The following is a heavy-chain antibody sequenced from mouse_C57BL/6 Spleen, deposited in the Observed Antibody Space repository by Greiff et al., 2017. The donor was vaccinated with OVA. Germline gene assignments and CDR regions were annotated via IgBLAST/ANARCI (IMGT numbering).Heavy chain of an antibody. V-gene: IGHV1-64*01. D-gene: IGHD1-1*01. Sequence: QVQLQQPGAELVKPGASVKLSCKASGYTFTSYWMHWVKQRPGQGLEWIGMIHPNSGSTNYNEKFKSKATLTVDKSSSTAYMQLSSLTSEDSAVYYCAKGRDYYGSSYFDYWGKGTTLTVSS. CDR1: GYTFTSYW. CDR2: IHPNSGST. J-gene: IGHJ2*01. CDR3: AKGRDYYGSSYFDY.